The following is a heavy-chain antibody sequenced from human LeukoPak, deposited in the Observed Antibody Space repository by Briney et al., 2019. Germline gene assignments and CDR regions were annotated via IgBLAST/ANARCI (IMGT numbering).Heavy chain of an antibody. CDR3: AKRIYDFWSGYYRRAENHFDY. CDR1: GFTFSSYA. V-gene: IGHV3-23*01. D-gene: IGHD3-3*01. Sequence: GGSLRPSCAASGFTFSSYAMSWVRQAPGKGLEWVSAISGSGGSTYYADSVKGRFTISRDNSKNTLYLQMNSLRAEDTAVYYCAKRIYDFWSGYYRRAENHFDYWGQGTLVTVSS. CDR2: ISGSGGST. J-gene: IGHJ4*02.